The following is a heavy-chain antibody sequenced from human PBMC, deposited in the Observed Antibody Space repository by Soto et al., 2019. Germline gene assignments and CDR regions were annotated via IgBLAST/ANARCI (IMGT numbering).Heavy chain of an antibody. CDR1: GFTFSSYW. V-gene: IGHV3-23*01. J-gene: IGHJ2*01. CDR2: INSSGGST. Sequence: GGSLRLSCAASGFTFSSYWMHWVRQAPGKGLEWVSRINSSGGSTYYADSVKGRFTISRDNSKNTLYLQMNSLRAEDTAVYYCAKPPSSSSWYAHWYFDLWGRGTLVTVSS. CDR3: AKPPSSSSWYAHWYFDL. D-gene: IGHD6-13*01.